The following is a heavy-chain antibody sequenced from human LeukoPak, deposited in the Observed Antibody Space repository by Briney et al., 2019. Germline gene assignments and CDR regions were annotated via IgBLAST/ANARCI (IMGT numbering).Heavy chain of an antibody. V-gene: IGHV3-23*01. CDR2: ISGSGGST. J-gene: IGHJ1*01. D-gene: IGHD5-12*01. CDR3: AKSDSGSGGHRYFQH. CDR1: GFTFSSYA. Sequence: PGGSLRLSCAASGFTFSSYAMSWVRQAPGKGLEWVSAISGSGGSTYYADSVKGRFTISRDNSKNTLYLQMNSLRAEDTAVYYCAKSDSGSGGHRYFQHWGQGTLVTVSS.